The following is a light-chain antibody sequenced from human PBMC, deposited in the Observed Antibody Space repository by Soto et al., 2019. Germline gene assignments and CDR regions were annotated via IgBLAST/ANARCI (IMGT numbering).Light chain of an antibody. V-gene: IGKV1-9*01. CDR3: RHLHTYQIT. CDR1: QDISTH. Sequence: DIQLTQSPSFLSASVGDRVTITCRASQDISTHLAWFAQQQGRAPQLLLYAASTLHRGVPSRFSGSSSGTDFSLPIISLQPQDFATNYCRHLHTYQITFGPGTRLEIK. J-gene: IGKJ5*01. CDR2: AAS.